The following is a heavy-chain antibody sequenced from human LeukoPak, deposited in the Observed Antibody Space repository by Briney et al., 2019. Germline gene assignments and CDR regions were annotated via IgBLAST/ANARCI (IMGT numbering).Heavy chain of an antibody. V-gene: IGHV1-69*05. CDR2: IIPIFGTA. CDR3: AREALHDNWFDP. CDR1: GGTFSSYA. Sequence: ASVKVSCKASGGTFSSYAVSWVRQAPGQGLEWMGGIIPIFGTANYAQKFQGRVTITTDESTSTAYMELSSLRSEDTAVYYCAREALHDNWFDPWGQGTLATVSS. D-gene: IGHD4-11*01. J-gene: IGHJ5*02.